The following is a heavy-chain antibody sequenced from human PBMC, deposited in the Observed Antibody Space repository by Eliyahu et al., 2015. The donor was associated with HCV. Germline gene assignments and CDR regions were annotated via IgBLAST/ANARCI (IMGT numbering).Heavy chain of an antibody. Sequence: QVQLQESGPGLVKPSETLSLTCPVSXGSITTXYWSWXRQPPGKGLEWIGYIHYSGSTNHNPSLKSRVTISVDTSKNQFSLNLTSVTAADTAVYYCASGGGGIAVAGTGGWFDPWGQGTLVTVSS. CDR1: XGSITTXY. V-gene: IGHV4-59*01. CDR2: IHYSGST. D-gene: IGHD6-19*01. J-gene: IGHJ5*02. CDR3: ASGGGGIAVAGTGGWFDP.